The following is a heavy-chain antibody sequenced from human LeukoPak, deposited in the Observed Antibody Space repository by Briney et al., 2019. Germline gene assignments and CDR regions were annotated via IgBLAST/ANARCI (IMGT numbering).Heavy chain of an antibody. J-gene: IGHJ5*02. CDR1: GGSISSGDYY. CDR2: IYYSGST. V-gene: IGHV4-30-4*01. Sequence: NPSETLSLTCTVSGGSISSGDYYWSWIRQPPGKGLEWIGYIYYSGSTYYNPPLKSRVTISVDTSKNQFSLKLSSVTAADTAVYYCAREIVATNPNWFDPWGQGTLVTVSS. D-gene: IGHD5-12*01. CDR3: AREIVATNPNWFDP.